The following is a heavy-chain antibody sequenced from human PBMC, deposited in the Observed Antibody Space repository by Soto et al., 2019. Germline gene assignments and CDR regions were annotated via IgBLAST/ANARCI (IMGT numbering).Heavy chain of an antibody. D-gene: IGHD6-13*01. Sequence: GESLKISCKGSGYSFTSYWIGWVRQMPGKGLEWMGIIYPGDSDTRYGPSFQGQVTISADKSISTAYLQWSSLKASDTAMYYCARHSGGIAAAGALPYYYYGMDVWGQGTTVTVSS. V-gene: IGHV5-51*01. CDR1: GYSFTSYW. CDR3: ARHSGGIAAAGALPYYYYGMDV. CDR2: IYPGDSDT. J-gene: IGHJ6*02.